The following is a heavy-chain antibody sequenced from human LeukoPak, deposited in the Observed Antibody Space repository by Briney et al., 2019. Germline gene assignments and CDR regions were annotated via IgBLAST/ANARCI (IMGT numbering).Heavy chain of an antibody. CDR3: ARDSSGYPHGSGFDY. Sequence: ASVKVSCKASGYTFTGYYMHWVRQAPGQGLEWMGWINPNSGGTNYAQKFQGRVTMTRDTSISTAYMELSRLRSDDTAVYYCARDSSGYPHGSGFDYWGQGTLVTVSS. V-gene: IGHV1-2*02. D-gene: IGHD3-22*01. CDR1: GYTFTGYY. J-gene: IGHJ4*02. CDR2: INPNSGGT.